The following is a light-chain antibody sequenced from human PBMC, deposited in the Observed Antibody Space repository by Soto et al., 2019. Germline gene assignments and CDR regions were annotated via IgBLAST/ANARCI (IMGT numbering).Light chain of an antibody. CDR2: KAS. Sequence: DIQMTQSPSTLSASVGDRVTITCRASQSISSWLAWYQQRPGTAPKILIYKASTLKTGVPSRFSGSGSGTEFTLTVSSLQPDDSATYFCQQYNSYPYTFSQGTKLEIK. CDR1: QSISSW. J-gene: IGKJ2*01. CDR3: QQYNSYPYT. V-gene: IGKV1-5*03.